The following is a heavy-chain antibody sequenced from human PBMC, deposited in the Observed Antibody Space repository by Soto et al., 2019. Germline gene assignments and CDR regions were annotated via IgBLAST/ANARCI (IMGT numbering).Heavy chain of an antibody. D-gene: IGHD3-10*01. Sequence: QITLKESGPTLVRPTQTLTLTCTFSGFSLSNTGVGVGWIRQPPGKALEWLALIYWDDDKRYSPSLKSRLTITKDPSKNEVILTMTNMDPVDTAKYYCAQRLPHYGLGRERINWFDPWGQGTLVTVSS. J-gene: IGHJ5*02. CDR3: AQRLPHYGLGRERINWFDP. CDR2: IYWDDDK. V-gene: IGHV2-5*02. CDR1: GFSLSNTGVG.